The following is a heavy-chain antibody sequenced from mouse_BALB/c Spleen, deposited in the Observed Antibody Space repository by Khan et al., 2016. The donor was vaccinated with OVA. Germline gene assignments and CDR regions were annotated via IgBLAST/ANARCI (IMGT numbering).Heavy chain of an antibody. CDR2: ISSGGSYT. CDR1: GFTFSSYT. J-gene: IGHJ1*01. V-gene: IGHV5-6-4*01. D-gene: IGHD2-1*01. CDR3: TRYGNYAHWYFDV. Sequence: EVELVESGGDLVKPGGSLKLSCAASGFTFSSYTMSWVRQTPEKRLEWVATISSGGSYTYYPDSVQGRFTISRDTAKNTLYLQMSSLKSEDTAMYYCTRYGNYAHWYFDVWGAGTTVTVSS.